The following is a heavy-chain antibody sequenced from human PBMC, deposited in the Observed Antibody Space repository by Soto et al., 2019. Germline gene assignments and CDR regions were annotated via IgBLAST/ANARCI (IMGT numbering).Heavy chain of an antibody. D-gene: IGHD1-26*01. Sequence: GGSLRLSCAASGFNFNTYSMNWVRQAPGKGLEWVSFISASGGYKYYADSVRGRFTISRDNAKKSVYLEMNSLTADDTAVYYCAGERSALPGARDAMDVWGQGTTVTVSS. CDR2: ISASGGYK. J-gene: IGHJ6*02. CDR1: GFNFNTYS. V-gene: IGHV3-21*01. CDR3: AGERSALPGARDAMDV.